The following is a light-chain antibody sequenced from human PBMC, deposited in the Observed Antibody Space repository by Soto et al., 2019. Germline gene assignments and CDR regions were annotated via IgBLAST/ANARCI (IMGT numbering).Light chain of an antibody. CDR3: QVWDTTSDHVF. CDR1: NIGTKS. J-gene: IGLJ2*01. V-gene: IGLV3-21*02. Sequence: SYELTQSPSVSVAPGQTARITCGGDNIGTKSVHWYQQRPGQAPVLVVYDDRARPSEIPERFSGSNSGSTATLTISRVEAGDEADYYCQVWDTTSDHVFFGGGTKLTVL. CDR2: DDR.